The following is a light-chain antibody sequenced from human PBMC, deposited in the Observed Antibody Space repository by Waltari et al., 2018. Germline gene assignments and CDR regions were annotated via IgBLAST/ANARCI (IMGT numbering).Light chain of an antibody. J-gene: IGLJ2*01. CDR2: KDP. V-gene: IGLV3-25*03. Sequence: SYELTQPPSVSVSPGQTARITCSGDAVPKQSAYWYQKKTGQAPVLLINKDPERPSGIPERFSGSSSGTTVTLTISGVRAEDEADYYCQSADSSGTYPFGGGTKLTVL. CDR1: AVPKQS. CDR3: QSADSSGTYP.